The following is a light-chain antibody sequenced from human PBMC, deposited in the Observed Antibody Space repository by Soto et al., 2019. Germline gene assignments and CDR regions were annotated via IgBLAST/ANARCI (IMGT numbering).Light chain of an antibody. CDR2: GAS. J-gene: IGKJ1*01. Sequence: EIVMTQSPATLSVSPGERATLSCRASQTISSNLAWYQHKPGQAPRLLFYGASNRATGIPARFSGSGSGTEFTPTINRLEPEDFAVYYCQPYDSSPRTFGQGNTVDSK. CDR3: QPYDSSPRT. V-gene: IGKV3-15*01. CDR1: QTISSN.